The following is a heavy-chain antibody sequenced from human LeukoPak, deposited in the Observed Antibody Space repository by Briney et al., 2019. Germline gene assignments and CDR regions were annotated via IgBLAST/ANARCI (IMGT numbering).Heavy chain of an antibody. CDR2: IYYSGST. CDR3: ARVPYYYDSSGYFHFDY. Sequence: PSQTLSLTCAVSGGSINSGGYSWSWIRQPPGKGLEWIGYIYYSGSTYYNPSLKSRVTISVDTPKNQFSLKLSSVTAADTAVYYCARVPYYYDSSGYFHFDYWGQGTLVTVSS. D-gene: IGHD3-22*01. V-gene: IGHV4-30-4*07. J-gene: IGHJ4*02. CDR1: GGSINSGGYS.